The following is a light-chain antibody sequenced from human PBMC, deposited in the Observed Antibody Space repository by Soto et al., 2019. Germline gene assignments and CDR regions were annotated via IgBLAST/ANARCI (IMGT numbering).Light chain of an antibody. V-gene: IGKV1-39*01. CDR3: QQFGSSPPWT. J-gene: IGKJ1*01. CDR2: DAS. CDR1: QGISTY. Sequence: DIHMTQSPSSLSASVGDRVTITCRASQGISTYLNWYQQKPGKAPKLLIYDASILESGVPSRFSGSGSGTDFTLTISRLEPEDFAVYFCQQFGSSPPWTFGQGTKVDIK.